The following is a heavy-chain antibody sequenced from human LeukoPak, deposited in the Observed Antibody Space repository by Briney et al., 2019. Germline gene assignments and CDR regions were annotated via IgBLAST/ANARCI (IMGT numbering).Heavy chain of an antibody. V-gene: IGHV3-33*06. CDR3: AKDVERGFDYTNSLDY. Sequence: PGKSLRLSCAASGFTFSSYGMHWVRQAPGKGLEWVAVIWSDGTNKYYADSVKGRFAISRDGSNNMVYLQMNSLRAEDTAVYYCAKDVERGFDYTNSLDYWGQGTLVTVSS. CDR1: GFTFSSYG. D-gene: IGHD4-11*01. CDR2: IWSDGTNK. J-gene: IGHJ4*02.